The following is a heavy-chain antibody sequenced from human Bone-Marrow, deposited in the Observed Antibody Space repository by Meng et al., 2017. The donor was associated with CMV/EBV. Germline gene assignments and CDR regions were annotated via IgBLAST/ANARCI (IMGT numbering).Heavy chain of an antibody. CDR3: AKGSGARMGAGD. Sequence: GGSLRLSCAASGFTFSTCTMNWVRQAPGKGLEWVSYISSSSGTIYYADSVKGRFTISRDNAKNSLFLQMNSLKAEDTAVYYCAKGSGARMGAGDWGQGTLVTVSS. J-gene: IGHJ4*02. CDR1: GFTFSTCT. V-gene: IGHV3-48*04. D-gene: IGHD1-26*01. CDR2: ISSSSGTI.